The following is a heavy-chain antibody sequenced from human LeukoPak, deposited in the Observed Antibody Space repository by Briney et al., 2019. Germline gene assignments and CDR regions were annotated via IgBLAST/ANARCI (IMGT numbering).Heavy chain of an antibody. D-gene: IGHD6-13*01. CDR3: ARPSGYSSSWYAYYFDY. CDR1: GGSFSGYY. CDR2: INHSGST. V-gene: IGHV4-34*01. J-gene: IGHJ4*02. Sequence: PSEILSLTCAVYGGSFSGYYWSWIRQPPGKGLEWIGEINHSGSTNYNPSLKSRVTISVDTSKNQFSLKLSSVTAADTAVYYCARPSGYSSSWYAYYFDYWGQGTLVTVSS.